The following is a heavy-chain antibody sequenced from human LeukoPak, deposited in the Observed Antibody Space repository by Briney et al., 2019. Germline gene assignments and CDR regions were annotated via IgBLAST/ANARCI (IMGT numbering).Heavy chain of an antibody. Sequence: PGGSLRLSCAASGFTFSSYAMHWVRQAPGKGLEWVAVISYDGSNKYYADSVKGRFTISRGNSKNTLYLQMNSLRAEDTAVYYCARSRYDILTGSYDAFDIWGQGTMVTVSS. CDR2: ISYDGSNK. V-gene: IGHV3-30*04. D-gene: IGHD3-9*01. CDR3: ARSRYDILTGSYDAFDI. J-gene: IGHJ3*02. CDR1: GFTFSSYA.